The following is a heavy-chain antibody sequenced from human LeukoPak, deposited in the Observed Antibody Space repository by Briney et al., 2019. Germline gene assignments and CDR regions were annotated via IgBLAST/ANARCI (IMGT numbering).Heavy chain of an antibody. J-gene: IGHJ4*02. CDR1: GYTFTSYG. CDR2: ISANSGNT. V-gene: IGHV1-18*01. D-gene: IGHD3-22*01. Sequence: ASVKVSCKASGYTFTSYGISWVRQAPGQGLEWMAWISANSGNTNYAQKVQGRVTMTTDTSTSTAYMELRSLRSDDTAVYYCARRWANYYDSNGYHDCSGQGTLVTVSS. CDR3: ARRWANYYDSNGYHDC.